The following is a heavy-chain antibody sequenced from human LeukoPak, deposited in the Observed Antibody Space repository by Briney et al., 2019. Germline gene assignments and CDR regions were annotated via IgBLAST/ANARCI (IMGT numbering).Heavy chain of an antibody. Sequence: PSETLSLTRTVSGGSISSSSYYWGWIRQPPGKGLEWIGSIYYSGSTYYNPSLKSRVTISVDTSKNQFSLKLSSVTAADTAVYYCARVVVTATDFDYWGQGTLVTVSS. D-gene: IGHD2-21*02. J-gene: IGHJ4*02. CDR3: ARVVVTATDFDY. CDR1: GGSISSSSYY. V-gene: IGHV4-39*07. CDR2: IYYSGST.